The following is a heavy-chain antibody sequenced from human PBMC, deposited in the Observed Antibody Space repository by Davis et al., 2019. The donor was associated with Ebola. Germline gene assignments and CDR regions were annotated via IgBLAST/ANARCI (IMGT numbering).Heavy chain of an antibody. V-gene: IGHV1-46*01. J-gene: IGHJ4*02. CDR2: INPSGGST. Sequence: AASVKVSCKASGYTFTSYYMHWVRQAPGQGLEWMGIINPSGGSTSYAQKFQGRVTMTRDTSTSTVYMELSSLRSEDTAVYYCARENYYGSGSYFTFDYWGQGTLVTVSS. CDR3: ARENYYGSGSYFTFDY. CDR1: GYTFTSYY. D-gene: IGHD3-10*01.